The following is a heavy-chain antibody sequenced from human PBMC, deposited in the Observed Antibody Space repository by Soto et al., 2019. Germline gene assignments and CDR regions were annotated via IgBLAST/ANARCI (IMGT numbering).Heavy chain of an antibody. V-gene: IGHV4-39*01. J-gene: IGHJ5*02. D-gene: IGHD2-15*01. CDR2: IYYSGST. CDR3: ARPQDCSGGSCNRGNWFDP. CDR1: GGSISSSSYY. Sequence: SETLSLTCTVSGGSISSSSYYWGWIRQPPGKGPEWIGSIYYSGSTYYNPSLKSRVTISVDTSRNQFSLKLSSVTAADTAVYYCARPQDCSGGSCNRGNWFDPWGQGTLVTVSS.